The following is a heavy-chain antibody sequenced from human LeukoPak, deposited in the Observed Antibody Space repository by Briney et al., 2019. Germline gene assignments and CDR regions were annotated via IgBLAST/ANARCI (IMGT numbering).Heavy chain of an antibody. CDR2: ISDSSSYT. J-gene: IGHJ4*02. CDR3: ASLSRIAVAGTVFDY. CDR1: RFIFSSYS. D-gene: IGHD6-19*01. V-gene: IGHV3-21*06. Sequence: GSLRLSCAASRFIFSSYSMHWVRQAPGKGLEWVSYISDSSSYTYYADSVKGRFTISRDNAKNSLYLQMNSLRAEDTAVYYCASLSRIAVAGTVFDYWGQGTLVTVSS.